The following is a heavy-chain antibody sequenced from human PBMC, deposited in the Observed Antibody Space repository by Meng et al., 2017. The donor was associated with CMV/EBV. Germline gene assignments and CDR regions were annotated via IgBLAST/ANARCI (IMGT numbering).Heavy chain of an antibody. CDR3: ARDRLGYCSSTSCYYGAD. J-gene: IGHJ4*02. CDR2: IYHSGST. CDR1: GFTVSSNY. Sequence: ESLKISCAASGFTVSSNYMSWVRQAPGKGLEWIGSIYHSGSTYYNPSLKGRVTISVDTSKNQFSLKLSSVTAADTAVYYCARDRLGYCSSTSCYYGADWGQGTLVTVSS. V-gene: IGHV4-38-2*02. D-gene: IGHD2-2*01.